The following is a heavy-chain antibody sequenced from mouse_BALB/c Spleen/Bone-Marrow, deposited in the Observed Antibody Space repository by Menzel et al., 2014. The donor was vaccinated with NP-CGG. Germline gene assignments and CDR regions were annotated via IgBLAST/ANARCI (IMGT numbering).Heavy chain of an antibody. CDR2: INPSNGGT. Sequence: VQLQQSGAELVKPGASVKLSCKASGYTFTNYYIYWVKQRPGQGLEWIGGINPSNGGTKFNEKFKNKATLTIDKSSSTAYMQLSSLTSDDSAVYFCAREKGKDAMDYWGQGTSVTVSS. J-gene: IGHJ4*01. V-gene: IGHV1-53*01. CDR3: AREKGKDAMDY. D-gene: IGHD2-1*01. CDR1: GYTFTNYY.